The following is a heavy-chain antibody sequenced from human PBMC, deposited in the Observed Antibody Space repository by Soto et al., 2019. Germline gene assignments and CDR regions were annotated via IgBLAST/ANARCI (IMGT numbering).Heavy chain of an antibody. CDR1: GFTFSSYA. V-gene: IGHV3-23*01. Sequence: GGSLRLSCAASGFTFSSYAMSWVRQAPGKGLEWVSAISGSGGSTYYADSVKGRFTISRDNSKNTLYLQMNSLRAEDTAVYYCAKAASMITFGGVIVPTYFDYWGQGTLVTVSS. D-gene: IGHD3-16*02. CDR3: AKAASMITFGGVIVPTYFDY. CDR2: ISGSGGST. J-gene: IGHJ4*02.